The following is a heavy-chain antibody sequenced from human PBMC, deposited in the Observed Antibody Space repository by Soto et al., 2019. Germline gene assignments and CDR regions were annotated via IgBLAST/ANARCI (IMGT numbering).Heavy chain of an antibody. Sequence: SVKVSCKASGGTFSSYAISWVRQAPGQGLEWMGGIIPIFGTANYAQKFQGRVTITADESTSTAYMELSSLRSEDTAVYYCARYDSSGYHSYFDYWGQGTLVTVSS. CDR1: GGTFSSYA. CDR2: IIPIFGTA. CDR3: ARYDSSGYHSYFDY. D-gene: IGHD3-22*01. J-gene: IGHJ4*02. V-gene: IGHV1-69*13.